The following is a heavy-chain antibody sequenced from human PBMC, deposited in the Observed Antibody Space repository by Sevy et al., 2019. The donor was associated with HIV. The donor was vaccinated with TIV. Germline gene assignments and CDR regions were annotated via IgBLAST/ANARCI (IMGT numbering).Heavy chain of an antibody. CDR3: AKDTGGWSDALAQ. V-gene: IGHV3-23*01. D-gene: IGHD2-8*02. CDR1: GFTFGYFA. CDR2: ISPNGATS. J-gene: IGHJ4*02. Sequence: GGSLRLSCEVSGFTFGYFAMSWVRQAPGKGLEWVSGISPNGATSHYAASVRGRFTIPRYNSKNRMYLQLSSLRAEDTAKYYCAKDTGGWSDALAQWGQGTLVTVSS.